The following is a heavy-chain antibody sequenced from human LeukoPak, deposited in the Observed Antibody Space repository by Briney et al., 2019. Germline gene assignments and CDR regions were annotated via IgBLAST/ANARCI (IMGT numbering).Heavy chain of an antibody. J-gene: IGHJ6*02. Sequence: ASVKVSCKASGYTFTSYAMHWVRQAPGQRLEWMGWINAGNGNTKYSQKFQGRVTITRDTSASTAYMELSSLRSEDTAVYYCARVLGGGSYPYYYYYGMDVWGQGTTVTVSS. CDR2: INAGNGNT. D-gene: IGHD2-15*01. CDR1: GYTFTSYA. V-gene: IGHV1-3*01. CDR3: ARVLGGGSYPYYYYYGMDV.